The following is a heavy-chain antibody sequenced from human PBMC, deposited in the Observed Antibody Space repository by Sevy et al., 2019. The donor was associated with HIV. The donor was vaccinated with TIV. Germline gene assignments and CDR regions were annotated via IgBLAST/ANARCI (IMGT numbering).Heavy chain of an antibody. Sequence: SETLSLTCSVSGDSINNYYWSWIRQPPGKGLEWIGYTSYSGTTNYSPSLKSRVDISVDTSMHHFSLKINSVTAADTAVYYCARLRWDVVDAPGATPECYVDSWGQGILVTVSS. J-gene: IGHJ4*02. CDR2: TSYSGTT. V-gene: IGHV4-59*12. D-gene: IGHD2-2*02. CDR3: ARLRWDVVDAPGATPECYVDS. CDR1: GDSINNYY.